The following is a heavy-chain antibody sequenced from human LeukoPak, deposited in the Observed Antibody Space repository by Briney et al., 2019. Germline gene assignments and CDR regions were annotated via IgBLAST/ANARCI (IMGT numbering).Heavy chain of an antibody. CDR2: ISSGSRTM. CDR1: GFTFSSYS. CDR3: AREPAHCSGGRCYREDYFDY. D-gene: IGHD2-15*01. J-gene: IGHJ4*02. V-gene: IGHV3-48*04. Sequence: GGSLRLSCAASGFTFSSYSMNWVRQAPGKGLEWISYISSGSRTMYYADSMKGRITISRDNAKNSLSLQMNSLRAEDTAVYYCAREPAHCSGGRCYREDYFDYWGQGTLVTVSS.